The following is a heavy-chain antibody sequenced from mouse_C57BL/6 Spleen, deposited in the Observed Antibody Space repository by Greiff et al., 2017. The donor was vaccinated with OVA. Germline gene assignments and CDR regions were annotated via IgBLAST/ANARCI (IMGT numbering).Heavy chain of an antibody. Sequence: QVQLKQSGAELVKPGASVKISCKASGYAFSSYWMNWVKQRPGKGLEWIGQIYPGDGDTNYNGKFKGKATLTADKSSSTAYMQLCSLTAEDSAVYFCARSRGITTVAFDYWGQGTTLTVSS. J-gene: IGHJ2*01. D-gene: IGHD1-1*01. CDR3: ARSRGITTVAFDY. CDR2: IYPGDGDT. V-gene: IGHV1-80*01. CDR1: GYAFSSYW.